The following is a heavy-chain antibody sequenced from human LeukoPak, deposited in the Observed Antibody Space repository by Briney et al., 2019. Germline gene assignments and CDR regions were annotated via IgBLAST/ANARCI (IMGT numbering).Heavy chain of an antibody. CDR2: INPNSGGT. V-gene: IGHV1-2*02. CDR1: GYTFTGYY. CDR3: ARDLSPGYSGYDGFDY. Sequence: ASVKVSCKASGYTFTGYYMHWVRQAPGQGLEWMGWINPNSGGTNYAQKFQGRVTMTRDTSISTAYVELSSLTSDDTAVYYCARDLSPGYSGYDGFDYWGQGTLVTVSS. D-gene: IGHD5-12*01. J-gene: IGHJ4*02.